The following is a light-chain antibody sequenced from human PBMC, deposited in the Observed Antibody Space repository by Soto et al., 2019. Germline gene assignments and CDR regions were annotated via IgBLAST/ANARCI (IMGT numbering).Light chain of an antibody. V-gene: IGKV1-27*01. CDR1: QGISNY. J-gene: IGKJ1*01. CDR3: QKYNSAPRT. Sequence: DIKMTQSPSSLSASVGDSVTITCRASQGISNYLAWYQQKPGKVPKLLIYAASTLQSGVPSRFSGSGSRTDFTLTISSLQPEDVATYYCQKYNSAPRTFGQGTKWISN. CDR2: AAS.